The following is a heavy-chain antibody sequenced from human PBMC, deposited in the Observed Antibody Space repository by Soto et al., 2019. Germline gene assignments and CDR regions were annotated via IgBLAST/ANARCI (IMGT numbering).Heavy chain of an antibody. J-gene: IGHJ4*02. D-gene: IGHD6-13*01. V-gene: IGHV1-69*12. CDR1: GGTFSSYA. Sequence: QVQLVQSGAEVKQPGSSVKVSCKASGGTFSSYAISWVRQAPGQGLEWMGGIIPIFGTANYAQKFQGRVTITADESTSTAYMELSSLRSEDTAVYYCARDQSRYSSSWYYFDYWGQGTLVTVSS. CDR3: ARDQSRYSSSWYYFDY. CDR2: IIPIFGTA.